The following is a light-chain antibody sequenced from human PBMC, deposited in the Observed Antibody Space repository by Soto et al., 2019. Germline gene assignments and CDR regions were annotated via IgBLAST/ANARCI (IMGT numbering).Light chain of an antibody. Sequence: ALAQPASVSGSPGQSITISCTGSFSDIAVFNYVSWYQQYPGRAPKLLIYQVTSRASGVSHRFSGSKSGNTASLTISGLQPEDEAEYYCNSYASTNFYVFGNGTKVTV. J-gene: IGLJ1*01. CDR2: QVT. CDR3: NSYASTNFYV. CDR1: FSDIAVFNY. V-gene: IGLV2-14*01.